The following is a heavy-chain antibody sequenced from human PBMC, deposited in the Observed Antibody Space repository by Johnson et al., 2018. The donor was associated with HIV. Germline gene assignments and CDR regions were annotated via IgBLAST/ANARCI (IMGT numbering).Heavy chain of an antibody. Sequence: EVQLVESGGGVVQPGRSLRLSCAASGFTFSTYSMHWVRQAPGNGLECVSGISDYGAGTYYANSVRGRFTISRDNSKNTLYLQMGSLRPEDMAVYYCARDGRWGSSTWYSVFDLWGQGTMVTVSS. D-gene: IGHD6-13*01. CDR2: ISDYGAGT. CDR1: GFTFSTYS. CDR3: ARDGRWGSSTWYSVFDL. J-gene: IGHJ3*01. V-gene: IGHV3-64*01.